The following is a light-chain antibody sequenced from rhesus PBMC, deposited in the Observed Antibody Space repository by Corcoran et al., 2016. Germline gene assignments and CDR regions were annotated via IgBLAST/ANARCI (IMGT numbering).Light chain of an antibody. CDR3: QHYYNHPCS. CDR1: QNINSN. Sequence: DIQMTQSPSALSASVGDRVTITCRASQNINSNLAWYQQKPGTAPKLLIYEASSLQTGIPSRFSGSGYGTDFTLTISSMQPEDVASCYGQHYYNHPCSFVQGTKVDIK. CDR2: EAS. J-gene: IGKJ2*01. V-gene: IGKV1-44*03.